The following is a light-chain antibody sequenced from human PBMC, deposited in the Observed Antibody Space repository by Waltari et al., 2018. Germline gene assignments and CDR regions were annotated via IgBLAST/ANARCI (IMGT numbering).Light chain of an antibody. J-gene: IGKJ2*01. Sequence: EIVMPQSPATLSVSPGARATLSCRASQRVSSNLAWYQQKPGQAPRPLIYGASTRATGIPARFSGSGSGTEFTLTISSMQSEDFAVYYCQQYNNWPLYTFGQGTKLEIK. CDR3: QQYNNWPLYT. V-gene: IGKV3-15*01. CDR1: QRVSSN. CDR2: GAS.